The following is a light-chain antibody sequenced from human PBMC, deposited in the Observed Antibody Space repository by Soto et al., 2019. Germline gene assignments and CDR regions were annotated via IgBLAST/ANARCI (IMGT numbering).Light chain of an antibody. CDR1: SSDVGGYNY. Sequence: QSVLTQPASVSGSPGQSITISCTGTSSDVGGYNYVSWFQQHPVKAPKLLIYEVNNRPSRISNRFSGSKSGNTASLTISGLQAEDEADSYCSSYTSSNTLVFGTGTQVTVL. V-gene: IGLV2-14*01. J-gene: IGLJ1*01. CDR2: EVN. CDR3: SSYTSSNTLV.